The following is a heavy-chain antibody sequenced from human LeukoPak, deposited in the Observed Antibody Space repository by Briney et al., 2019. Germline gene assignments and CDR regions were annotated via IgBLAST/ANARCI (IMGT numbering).Heavy chain of an antibody. J-gene: IGHJ3*02. CDR2: IYYSGST. V-gene: IGHV4-39*07. CDR3: TFNLGSGSYAFDI. CDR1: VGSISTRSYY. Sequence: SETLSLTCTVSVGSISTRSYYWGWIRQPPGKGLEWIGSIYYSGSTYYNPSLKSRVTISLDTSKHQFSLKLSSVTAADTAVYYCTFNLGSGSYAFDIWGQGTMVTVSS. D-gene: IGHD3-10*01.